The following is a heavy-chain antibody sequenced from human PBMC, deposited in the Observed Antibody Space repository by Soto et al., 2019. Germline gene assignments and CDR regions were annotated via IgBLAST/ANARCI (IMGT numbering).Heavy chain of an antibody. J-gene: IGHJ4*02. CDR1: GDPITTGHY. CDR2: IFHTGTT. Sequence: SETLSLTCGVSGDPITTGHYWNWVRQPPGKGLEWIGEIFHTGTTNYNPSLESRVIISVDTSTNQFSLRVKSVTAADTAVYYCATGRWWELPFDYWGQGTLVTVSS. D-gene: IGHD2-15*01. V-gene: IGHV4-4*02. CDR3: ATGRWWELPFDY.